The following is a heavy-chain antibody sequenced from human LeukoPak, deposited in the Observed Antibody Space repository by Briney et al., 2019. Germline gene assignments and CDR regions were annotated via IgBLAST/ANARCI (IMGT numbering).Heavy chain of an antibody. J-gene: IGHJ4*02. V-gene: IGHV3-9*01. CDR3: ATRRGISFDY. D-gene: IGHD1-14*01. Sequence: PGRSLRLSCAASGFTFDDYAMHWVRQAPGKGLEWVSGISWNSGSIGYADSVKGRFTISRDNAKNSLYLQMNSLRAEGTALYYCATRRGISFDYWGQGTLVTVSS. CDR2: ISWNSGSI. CDR1: GFTFDDYA.